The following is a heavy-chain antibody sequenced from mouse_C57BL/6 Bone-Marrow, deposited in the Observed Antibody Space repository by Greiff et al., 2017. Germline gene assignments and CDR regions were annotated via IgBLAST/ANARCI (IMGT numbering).Heavy chain of an antibody. J-gene: IGHJ3*01. V-gene: IGHV3-6*01. CDR3: ALYDGYYAWFAY. CDR1: GYSITSGYY. D-gene: IGHD2-3*01. CDR2: ISYDGSN. Sequence: EVKLEESGPGLVKPSQSLSLTCSVTGYSITSGYYWNWIRQFPGNKLEWMGYISYDGSNNYNPSLKNRISITRDTSKNQFFLKLNSVTTEDTATYYCALYDGYYAWFAYWGQGTLVTVSA.